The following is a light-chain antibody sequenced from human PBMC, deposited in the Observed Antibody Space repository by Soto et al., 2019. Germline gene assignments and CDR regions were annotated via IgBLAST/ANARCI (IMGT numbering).Light chain of an antibody. J-gene: IGKJ1*01. V-gene: IGKV3-11*01. CDR3: QQRRYWPVT. CDR2: DAS. Sequence: EIVLTQSPAILSMSPGERATLSCRASQSVSSYFAWYQQKPGQAPRLLIYDASNRATGVPARFSGSGSETDFTLNIISLEPEDFAVYYCQQRRYWPVTFGQGTKVEIK. CDR1: QSVSSY.